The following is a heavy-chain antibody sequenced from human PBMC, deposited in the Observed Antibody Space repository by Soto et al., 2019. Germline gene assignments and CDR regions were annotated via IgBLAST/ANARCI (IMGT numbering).Heavy chain of an antibody. CDR3: SSTGVVVAAITYYYYGMDV. J-gene: IGHJ6*02. Sequence: GSLRLSCAASGFTFSSYWMHWVRQAPGKGLVWVSRINSDGSSTSYADSVKGRFTISRDNAKNTLYLQMNSLRAEDTAVYYCSSTGVVVAAITYYYYGMDVWGQGTTVTVSS. CDR2: INSDGSST. CDR1: GFTFSSYW. V-gene: IGHV3-74*01. D-gene: IGHD2-15*01.